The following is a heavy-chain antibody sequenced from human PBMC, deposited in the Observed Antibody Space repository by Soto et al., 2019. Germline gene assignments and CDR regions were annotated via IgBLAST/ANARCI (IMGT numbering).Heavy chain of an antibody. V-gene: IGHV3-23*01. CDR1: GFTFSSYA. J-gene: IGHJ4*02. D-gene: IGHD3-10*01. Sequence: GGSLRLSCAAFGFTFSSYAMSWARQAPGKGLEWVSAISGSGANTYYADSVKGRFTMSRDNSKNTLYLEMNSLRAEDTAVYYCAKDIAMVRGVIITPSPFDYWGQGTLVTVSS. CDR2: ISGSGANT. CDR3: AKDIAMVRGVIITPSPFDY.